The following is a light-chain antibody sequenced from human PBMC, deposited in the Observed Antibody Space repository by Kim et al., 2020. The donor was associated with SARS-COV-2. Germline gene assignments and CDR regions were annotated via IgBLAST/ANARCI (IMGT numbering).Light chain of an antibody. CDR2: LGS. V-gene: IGKV2-28*01. CDR3: MQALKTVFT. Sequence: DIVMTQSPLSLPVTPGEPASISCGSSQSLLHSNGYNYLDWYLQKPGQSPQLLIYLGSNRASGVPDRFSGSGSGTDFTLKISRVEADDVGVYYCMQALKTVFTFGPGTKVDIK. J-gene: IGKJ3*01. CDR1: QSLLHSNGYNY.